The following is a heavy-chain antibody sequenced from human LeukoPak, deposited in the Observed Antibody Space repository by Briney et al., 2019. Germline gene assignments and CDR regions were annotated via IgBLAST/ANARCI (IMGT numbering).Heavy chain of an antibody. Sequence: ASVKVSCKASGYTFTSYYIHWVRQAPGQGLEWMGIINPAGGSTTYAQKFQGSRLTLTRDTSTSTVYMELSSLRSEDTAVYYRATGRGVHDSHTYDYFDYWGQGSLVTVSS. V-gene: IGHV1-46*01. CDR2: INPAGGST. CDR3: ATGRGVHDSHTYDYFDY. D-gene: IGHD3-22*01. J-gene: IGHJ4*02. CDR1: GYTFTSYY.